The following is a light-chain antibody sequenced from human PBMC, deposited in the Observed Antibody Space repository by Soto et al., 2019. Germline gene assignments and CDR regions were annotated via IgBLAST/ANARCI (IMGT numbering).Light chain of an antibody. CDR3: KQTYSTFVS. Sequence: DIQMTQSPSTLSAPVGGRVTITCRASQRVSRGLAWYQQKPGKAPTLLIYDAYSLESGVQSRFSGSGSGTDFTLTIRSLQPEDFGTYYCKQTYSTFVSFGGGTKVDIK. CDR2: DAY. J-gene: IGKJ4*01. CDR1: QRVSRG. V-gene: IGKV1-5*01.